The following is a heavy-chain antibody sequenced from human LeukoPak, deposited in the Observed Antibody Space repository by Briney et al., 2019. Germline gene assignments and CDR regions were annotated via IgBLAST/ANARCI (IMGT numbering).Heavy chain of an antibody. CDR1: GLPFSNYH. D-gene: IGHD2-8*01. Sequence: PGGSLTLSCTVSGLPFSNYHMIWVRQAPGKGLEGVSCIYRNGLITHYPHSVKGRITNSTDKAKNTLQLQMKSLSFEDTALYCYAQDRVFSTGGYCTNGVCYSAGYLENCGQGTPVTVSS. CDR2: IYRNGLIT. J-gene: IGHJ4*02. CDR3: AQDRVFSTGGYCTNGVCYSAGYLEN. V-gene: IGHV3-23*05.